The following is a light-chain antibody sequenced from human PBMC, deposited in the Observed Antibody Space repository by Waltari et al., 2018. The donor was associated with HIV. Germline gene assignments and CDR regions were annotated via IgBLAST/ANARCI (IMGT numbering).Light chain of an antibody. Sequence: QSALTQPRSVSGSPGQSLPLSSTGTSSYVGGYNFVSCYQQHPGKAPKLMIYDVSKRPSGVPDRFSGSKSGNTASLTISGLQAEDEADYYCCSYAGSYTVVFGGGTKLTVL. CDR1: SSYVGGYNF. V-gene: IGLV2-11*01. CDR3: CSYAGSYTVV. CDR2: DVS. J-gene: IGLJ2*01.